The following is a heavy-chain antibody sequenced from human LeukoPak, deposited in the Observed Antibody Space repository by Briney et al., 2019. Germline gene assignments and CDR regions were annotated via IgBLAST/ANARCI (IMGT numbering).Heavy chain of an antibody. CDR2: IGSTTI. V-gene: IGHV3-48*01. CDR3: EQDAPPPGAADLDN. Sequence: GGPLRLSCAASGFSVSTYSMGWLSHAPGKGRVGVSYIGSTTIYADSVRGRFTISRDSAENSLFMQMNSLRVEDTAVYYCEQDAPPPGAADLDNWGQGTAVTVSS. CDR1: GFSVSTYS. D-gene: IGHD2-8*02. J-gene: IGHJ4*02.